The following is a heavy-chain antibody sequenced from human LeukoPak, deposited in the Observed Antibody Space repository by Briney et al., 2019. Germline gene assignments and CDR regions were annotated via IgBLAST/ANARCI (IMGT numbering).Heavy chain of an antibody. J-gene: IGHJ6*02. D-gene: IGHD2-2*01. V-gene: IGHV3-21*01. CDR2: ISSSSSYI. CDR1: GFTFSSYS. CDR3: ARGYCSSTSCYGYYYYYGMDV. Sequence: GGSLRLSCAASGFTFSSYSMNWVRQAPGKGLEWVSSISSSSSYIYYADSVKGRFTISRDNAKNSLYLQMNSLRAEDTAVYYCARGYCSSTSCYGYYYYYGMDVWGQGTTVTVSS.